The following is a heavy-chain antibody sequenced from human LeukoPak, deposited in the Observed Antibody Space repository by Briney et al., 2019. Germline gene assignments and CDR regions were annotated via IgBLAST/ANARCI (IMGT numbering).Heavy chain of an antibody. CDR2: IYYSVST. CDR1: GGSISSSSYY. D-gene: IGHD6-13*01. V-gene: IGHV4-39*01. Sequence: PSETLSLTCTVSGGSISSSSYYWGWIRKPPGKGLERIESIYYSVSTDYNPCLKSRVTISVDTSTNQFSLKLSSVTAADTAVYYCARPSIAAAGTFDYWGQGTLVTVSS. J-gene: IGHJ4*02. CDR3: ARPSIAAAGTFDY.